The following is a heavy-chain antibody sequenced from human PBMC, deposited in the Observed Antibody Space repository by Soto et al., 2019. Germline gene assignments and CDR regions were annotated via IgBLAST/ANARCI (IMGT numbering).Heavy chain of an antibody. Sequence: GGSLRLSCAASGFTFTNAWMNWVRQAPGKGLEWVGRIKRRTDGGTTDYAAPVKGGFTISRDDSKNTLYLQMNSLNTEDTAFYYCATSGESSASFDFWGRGTLVTVSS. CDR2: IKRRTDGGTT. V-gene: IGHV3-15*07. D-gene: IGHD1-26*01. CDR1: GFTFTNAW. CDR3: ATSGESSASFDF. J-gene: IGHJ4*02.